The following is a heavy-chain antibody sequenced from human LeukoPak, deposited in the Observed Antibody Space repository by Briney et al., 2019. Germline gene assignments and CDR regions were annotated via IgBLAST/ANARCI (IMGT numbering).Heavy chain of an antibody. V-gene: IGHV1-46*01. CDR1: GYTFTSYY. Sequence: ASVKVSCKASGYTFTSYYMHWVRQAPGQGLEWMGIINPSGGSTSYAQKFQGRVTMTRDTSTSTVYMELSSLRSEDTAVYYCARARIRIAAAGPIVPGMHWGQGTLVTVSS. J-gene: IGHJ1*01. D-gene: IGHD6-13*01. CDR2: INPSGGST. CDR3: ARARIRIAAAGPIVPGMH.